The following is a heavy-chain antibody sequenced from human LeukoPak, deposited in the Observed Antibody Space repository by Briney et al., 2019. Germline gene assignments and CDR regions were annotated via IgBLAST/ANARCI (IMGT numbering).Heavy chain of an antibody. CDR2: INHSGST. Sequence: SETLSLTCVVYGGSFSGHSWAWIRQPPGKGLEWIGEINHSGSTNYNPSLKTRVTISLDTSKNQFSLKLTSVTAADTAVYFCARVDDYWGREPWSPSPQ. V-gene: IGHV4-34*01. CDR1: GGSFSGHS. J-gene: IGHJ4*02. CDR3: ARVDDY.